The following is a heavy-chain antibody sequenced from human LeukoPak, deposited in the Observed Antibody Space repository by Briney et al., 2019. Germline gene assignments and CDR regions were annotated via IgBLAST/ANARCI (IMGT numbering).Heavy chain of an antibody. Sequence: GGSLRLSCAASGFTFSSYGMHWVRQAPGKGLEWVAVISYDGSNKYYADSVKGRFTISRDNSKNTLYLQMNSLRAEDTAVYYCAKDGYSWEELGSLLCYWGQGTLVTVSS. V-gene: IGHV3-30*18. CDR3: AKDGYSWEELGSLLCY. CDR2: ISYDGSNK. D-gene: IGHD1-7*01. CDR1: GFTFSSYG. J-gene: IGHJ4*02.